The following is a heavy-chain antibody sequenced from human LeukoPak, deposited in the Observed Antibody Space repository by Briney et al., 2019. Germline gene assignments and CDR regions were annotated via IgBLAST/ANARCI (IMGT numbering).Heavy chain of an antibody. CDR1: GFTFSSCA. D-gene: IGHD3-22*01. CDR3: AKDHRTYYYDSSGYSDY. J-gene: IGHJ4*02. V-gene: IGHV3-30-3*02. CDR2: ISYDGSNK. Sequence: GGSLRLSCAASGFTFSSCAMHWVRQAPGKGLEWVAVISYDGSNKYYADSVKGRFTISRDNSKNTLYLQMNSLRAEDTAVYYCAKDHRTYYYDSSGYSDYWGQGTLVAVSS.